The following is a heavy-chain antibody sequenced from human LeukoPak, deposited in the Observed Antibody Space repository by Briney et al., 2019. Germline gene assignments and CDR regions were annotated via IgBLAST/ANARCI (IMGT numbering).Heavy chain of an antibody. CDR3: ARGHTSGWSNFDC. CDR1: GFTFNTYA. CDR2: ISGNSAFI. V-gene: IGHV3-21*01. J-gene: IGHJ4*02. D-gene: IGHD6-19*01. Sequence: GGSLRLSCAASGFTFNTYAMTWVRQAPGKGLEWVSSISGNSAFIYYADSVRGRFTISRDNAKNSLYLQMSSLRAEDTAVYHCARGHTSGWSNFDCWGLGTLVTVSS.